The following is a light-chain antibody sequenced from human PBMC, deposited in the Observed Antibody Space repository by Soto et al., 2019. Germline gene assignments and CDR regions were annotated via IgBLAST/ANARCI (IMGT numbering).Light chain of an antibody. J-gene: IGLJ1*01. CDR1: SSDVGGYKY. CDR3: SSYTSSSTLRV. CDR2: DVS. V-gene: IGLV2-14*01. Sequence: QSVLTQPASVSGSPGQSITISCTGTSSDVGGYKYVSWYQLHPGKAPKLMIYDVSNRPSGVSNRFSGSKSGNTASLTISGLQAEDEADYYCSSYTSSSTLRVFGTGTKVT.